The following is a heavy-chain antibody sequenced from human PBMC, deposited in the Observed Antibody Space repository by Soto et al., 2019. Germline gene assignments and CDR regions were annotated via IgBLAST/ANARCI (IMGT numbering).Heavy chain of an antibody. CDR1: GGSISSYY. V-gene: IGHV4-59*01. D-gene: IGHD1-26*01. CDR3: ARGWGLVFDY. J-gene: IGHJ4*02. Sequence: QVQLQESGPGLVKPSETLSLTCTVSGGSISSYYWSWIRQPPGKGLEWIGSIYCSGSTHYNPSLKRRVTISVDTSKTQFSLMLSSVTAADTAVYYCARGWGLVFDYWGQGTLVTVSS. CDR2: IYCSGST.